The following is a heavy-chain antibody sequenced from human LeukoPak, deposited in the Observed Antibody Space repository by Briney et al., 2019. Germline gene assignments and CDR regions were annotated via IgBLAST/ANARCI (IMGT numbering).Heavy chain of an antibody. V-gene: IGHV4-34*01. J-gene: IGHJ4*02. D-gene: IGHD4-23*01. Sequence: SETLSLTGAVYGGSFSGQYWSWIRQPPGKGLEWIGEINRSGRTNYNPSLKSRVTISVDTSKKQFSLKLSSVTAADTAVYYCASYGGYSPFDYWGQGTLVTVSS. CDR1: GGSFSGQY. CDR3: ASYGGYSPFDY. CDR2: INRSGRT.